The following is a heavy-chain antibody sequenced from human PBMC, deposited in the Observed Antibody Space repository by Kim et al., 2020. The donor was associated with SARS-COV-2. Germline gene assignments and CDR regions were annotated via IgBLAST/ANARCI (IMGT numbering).Heavy chain of an antibody. V-gene: IGHV4-31*03. D-gene: IGHD4-17*01. CDR1: GGSISSGGYY. CDR3: ARDRDGDYVYFDY. J-gene: IGHJ4*02. CDR2: INYSGST. Sequence: SETLSLTCTVSGGSISSGGYYWSWIRQHPGKGLEWIGYINYSGSTYYNPSLKSRVTISVDTSKNQFSLKLSSVTAADTAVYYCARDRDGDYVYFDYWGQGTLVTVSS.